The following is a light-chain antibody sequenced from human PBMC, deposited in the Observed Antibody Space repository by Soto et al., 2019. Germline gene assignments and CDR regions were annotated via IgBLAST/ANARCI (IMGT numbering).Light chain of an antibody. CDR1: QSVSSNY. CDR2: DAS. J-gene: IGKJ1*01. V-gene: IGKV3D-20*01. CDR3: QQYGSSPWT. Sequence: EIVLTQSPATLSLSPGERAALSCGASQSVSSNYLAWYQQRPGLAPRLLIYDASRRATGIPDRFSGSGSGADFILSISRLEPEDFAVYYCQQYGSSPWTFGQGTKVDIK.